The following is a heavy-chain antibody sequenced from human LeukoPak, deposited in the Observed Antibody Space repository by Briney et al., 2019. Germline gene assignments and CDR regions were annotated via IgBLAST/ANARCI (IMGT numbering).Heavy chain of an antibody. CDR1: GGSISSSSYY. V-gene: IGHV4-61*05. J-gene: IGHJ4*02. Sequence: SETLSLTCTVSGGSISSSSYYWSWIRQPPGKGLEWIRYIYYSGSTNYNPFLKSRVTISVDTSKNQFSLKLSSVTAADTAVYYCARVETGTSHIDYWGQGTLVTVSS. CDR3: ARVETGTSHIDY. D-gene: IGHD1-1*01. CDR2: IYYSGST.